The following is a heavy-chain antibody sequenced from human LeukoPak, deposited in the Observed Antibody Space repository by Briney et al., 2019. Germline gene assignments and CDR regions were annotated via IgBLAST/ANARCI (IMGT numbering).Heavy chain of an antibody. CDR3: ARGNPTNYGAYLYYFDY. D-gene: IGHD4-17*01. V-gene: IGHV1-46*01. J-gene: IGHJ4*02. Sequence: SVKVSCKASGYTFTTYYMHWVRQAPGQGLEWMGIINPSGGSTNYAQKFQGRVTMTRDTSTSTVYMELSSLRSEDTAVYYCARGNPTNYGAYLYYFDYWGQGALVTVSS. CDR1: GYTFTTYY. CDR2: INPSGGST.